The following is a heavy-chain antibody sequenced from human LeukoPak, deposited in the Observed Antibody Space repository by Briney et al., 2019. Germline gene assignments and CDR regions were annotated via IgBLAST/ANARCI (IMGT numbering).Heavy chain of an antibody. CDR3: ARGNYYDSSGYYPEAFDI. CDR2: IGPNSGGT. V-gene: IGHV1-2*02. CDR1: GYTFTGYY. Sequence: ASVKVSCKASGYTFTGYYMHWVRQAPGQGLEWMGWIGPNSGGTNYAQKFQGRVTMTRDTSISTAYMGLSRLRSDDTAVYYCARGNYYDSSGYYPEAFDIWGQGTMVTVSS. D-gene: IGHD3-22*01. J-gene: IGHJ3*02.